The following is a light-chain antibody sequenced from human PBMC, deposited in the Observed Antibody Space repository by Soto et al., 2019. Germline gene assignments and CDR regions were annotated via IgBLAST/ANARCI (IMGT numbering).Light chain of an antibody. J-gene: IGKJ3*01. CDR1: QTVDSD. Sequence: EIVMTQSTVTLSVSPGERVTLSCRASQTVDSDLAWYQQKPGQAPRLLIYGASTRATGIPARFSGSGSGTEFTLTISSLQSEDFAVYYCQQYNNWPPFTFGPGTKVDIK. CDR2: GAS. V-gene: IGKV3-15*01. CDR3: QQYNNWPPFT.